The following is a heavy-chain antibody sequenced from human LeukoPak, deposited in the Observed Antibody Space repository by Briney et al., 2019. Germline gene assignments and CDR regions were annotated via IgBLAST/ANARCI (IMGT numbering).Heavy chain of an antibody. D-gene: IGHD2-21*02. Sequence: SETLSLTCNVSGGSFNGYYWTWIRQPPGKGLEWIAEINHIGTTNHNPSLKSRVSVSTDTSKNQFFLKLTSVTAADTALYYCAXLVVTAPQYHYYMDVWGEGTTVTVSS. J-gene: IGHJ6*03. CDR1: GGSFNGYY. CDR3: AXLVVTAPQYHYYMDV. CDR2: INHIGTT. V-gene: IGHV4-34*01.